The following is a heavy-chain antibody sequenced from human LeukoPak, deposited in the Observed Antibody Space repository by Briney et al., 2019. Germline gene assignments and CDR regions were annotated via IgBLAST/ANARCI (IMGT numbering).Heavy chain of an antibody. CDR3: HKQAAAAIDAFDI. CDR1: GFTFSSYA. Sequence: GGSLRLSCAASGFTFSSYAMSWVRQAPGQGLEWVSAISGSGGSTYYADSVKGRFTISRDNSKNTLYLQMNSLRAADTAVYYTHKQAAAAIDAFDIWGQGTMVTVSS. CDR2: ISGSGGST. D-gene: IGHD6-13*01. J-gene: IGHJ3*02. V-gene: IGHV3-23*01.